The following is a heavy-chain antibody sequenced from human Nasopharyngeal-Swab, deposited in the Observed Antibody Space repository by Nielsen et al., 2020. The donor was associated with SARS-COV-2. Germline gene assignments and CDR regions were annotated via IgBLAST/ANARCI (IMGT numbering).Heavy chain of an antibody. CDR2: IAFDGSTT. CDR3: ARGFGGSYWGYDY. J-gene: IGHJ4*02. Sequence: WIRQPPGKGLEWMAVIAFDGSTTYYADSVKGRFTISRDNSKNTLYLQMNSLRAEDTAVYYCARGFGGSYWGYDYWGQGTLVTVSS. D-gene: IGHD1-26*01. V-gene: IGHV3-30*04.